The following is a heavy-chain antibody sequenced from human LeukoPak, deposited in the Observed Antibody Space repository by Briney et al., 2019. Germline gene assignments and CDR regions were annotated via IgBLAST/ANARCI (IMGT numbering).Heavy chain of an antibody. V-gene: IGHV3-23*01. CDR2: ISASGGST. Sequence: GGSLRLSCAGSGFTFSSYAMSWVRQVPGKGLDWVSVISASGGSTYYADSVQGRFTTSRDSSKNTLYLQMNSLRAEDTAVYYCAKGADTSGYYYYFDYWGQGTLVTVSS. J-gene: IGHJ4*02. CDR1: GFTFSSYA. D-gene: IGHD3-22*01. CDR3: AKGADTSGYYYYFDY.